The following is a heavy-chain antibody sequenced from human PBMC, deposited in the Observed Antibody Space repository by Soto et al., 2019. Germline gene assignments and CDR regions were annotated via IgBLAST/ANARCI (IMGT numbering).Heavy chain of an antibody. Sequence: PGESLKISCQASGYSFSSSWIGWVRQMPGKGLEWMGIIDPNDSQTIYSPSFQGQVTISADKSIDTAYLQWSSLKTSDTAMYYCARHAGNSWKGDYFDSWGQGALVTVSS. CDR3: ARHAGNSWKGDYFDS. D-gene: IGHD6-13*01. CDR2: IDPNDSQT. J-gene: IGHJ4*02. V-gene: IGHV5-51*01. CDR1: GYSFSSSW.